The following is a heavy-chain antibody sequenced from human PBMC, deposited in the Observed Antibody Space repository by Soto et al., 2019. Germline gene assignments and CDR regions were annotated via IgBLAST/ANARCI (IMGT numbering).Heavy chain of an antibody. CDR3: ASAYVDIVATLGTPPYYYGMDV. CDR1: GGTFRSYA. D-gene: IGHD5-12*01. CDR2: IIPIFGTA. J-gene: IGHJ6*02. Sequence: QVQLEQSGAEVKKPGSSVKVSCKASGGTFRSYAISWVRQAPGQGLEWRGGIIPIFGTANYAQKFQGGVTITADESTSKAYMELSSLRSEGTAVYYWASAYVDIVATLGTPPYYYGMDVWGQGTTVTVSS. V-gene: IGHV1-69*01.